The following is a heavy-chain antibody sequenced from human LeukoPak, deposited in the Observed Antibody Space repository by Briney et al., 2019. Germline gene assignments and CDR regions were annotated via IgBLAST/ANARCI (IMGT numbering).Heavy chain of an antibody. J-gene: IGHJ4*02. Sequence: SETLSLTCTVSGGSISSYYWSWIRQPPGKGLEWIGYIYYSGSTNYNPSLKSRVTISVDTSKNQFSLKLSSVTAADTAVYYCASSTSSSGWYSDWGQGTLVTVSS. CDR3: ASSTSSSGWYSD. CDR1: GGSISSYY. D-gene: IGHD6-19*01. V-gene: IGHV4-59*08. CDR2: IYYSGST.